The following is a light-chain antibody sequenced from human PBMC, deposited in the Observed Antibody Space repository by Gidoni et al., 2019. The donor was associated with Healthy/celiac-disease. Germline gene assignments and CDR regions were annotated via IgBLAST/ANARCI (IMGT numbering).Light chain of an antibody. CDR1: SSNIGAGYD. CDR3: QSYDSSLSRYVV. Sequence: QSVLTQPPSVSGAPGQRVTISCTGSSSNIGAGYDVHWYQQLPGTAPKLLIYGNSTRPSGVPDRFSGSKSGTSASLAITGLQAEDEADYYCQSYDSSLSRYVVFGGGTKLTVL. V-gene: IGLV1-40*01. CDR2: GNS. J-gene: IGLJ2*01.